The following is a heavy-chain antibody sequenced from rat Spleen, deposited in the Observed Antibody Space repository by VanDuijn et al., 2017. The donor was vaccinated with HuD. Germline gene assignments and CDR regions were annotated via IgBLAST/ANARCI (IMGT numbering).Heavy chain of an antibody. V-gene: IGHV5S23*01. Sequence: EVQLVESGGGLVQPGRSLKLSCAASGFTFSDYNMAWVRQAPTKGLEWVASISNVGGDTHYRDSVKGRFTVSRDNAKATLYLQMDSLRSEDTATYYCTRLDYGGSYFDYWGQGVMVTVSS. D-gene: IGHD1-11*01. CDR2: ISNVGGDT. CDR1: GFTFSDYN. J-gene: IGHJ2*01. CDR3: TRLDYGGSYFDY.